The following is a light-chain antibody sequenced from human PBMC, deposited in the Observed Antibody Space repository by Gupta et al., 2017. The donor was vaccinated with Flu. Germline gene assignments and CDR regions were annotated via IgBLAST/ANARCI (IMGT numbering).Light chain of an antibody. Sequence: DIQMTQSPSSLSASVGDRVTITCRASQDIRNSLVWFQQKPGNAPKSLMYGASTVQSGVPSRFSGSGSGTEFTLTISSLQPEDSAMYYCQQSKGYPLTFGQGTRLEIK. CDR2: GAS. CDR1: QDIRNS. V-gene: IGKV1-16*01. J-gene: IGKJ5*01. CDR3: QQSKGYPLT.